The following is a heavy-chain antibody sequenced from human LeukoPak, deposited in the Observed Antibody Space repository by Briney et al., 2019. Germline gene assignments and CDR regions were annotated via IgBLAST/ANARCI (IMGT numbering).Heavy chain of an antibody. Sequence: GGSLRLSCAASGFTFNIYSMNWVRQAPGKGLEWVSYITRDSSSIYYGDSVKGRFTISRDNAKNSLYLQMNSLRVEDTAVYYCARAGWSSLNFFDYWGQGTLVTVSS. CDR3: ARAGWSSLNFFDY. J-gene: IGHJ4*02. V-gene: IGHV3-48*01. CDR2: ITRDSSSI. CDR1: GFTFNIYS. D-gene: IGHD6-19*01.